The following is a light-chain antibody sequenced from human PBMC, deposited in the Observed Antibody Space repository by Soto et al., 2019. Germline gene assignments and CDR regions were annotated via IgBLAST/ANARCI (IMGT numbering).Light chain of an antibody. Sequence: DVQLTQSPSFLSASVGDRVTITCRASQGISGYLAWYQQKPGKAPKTLIYAVSTLQDGVPARFSGRGSATEFTLTIRSLQPEDFATYYCQHLKTYPRVFGQGTKVEVK. CDR2: AVS. V-gene: IGKV1-9*01. J-gene: IGKJ1*01. CDR1: QGISGY. CDR3: QHLKTYPRV.